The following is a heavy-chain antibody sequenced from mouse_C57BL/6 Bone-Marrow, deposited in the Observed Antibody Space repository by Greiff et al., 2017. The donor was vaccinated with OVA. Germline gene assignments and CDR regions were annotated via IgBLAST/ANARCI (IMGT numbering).Heavy chain of an antibody. Sequence: LKESEGGLVQPGSSMKLSCTASGFTFSDYYMAWVRQVPEKGLEWVANINYDGSSTYYLDSLKSRFIISRDNAKNILYLQMSSLKSEDTATYYCAREEDYSNWAWFAYWGQGTLVTVSA. D-gene: IGHD2-5*01. CDR3: AREEDYSNWAWFAY. CDR1: GFTFSDYY. CDR2: INYDGSST. V-gene: IGHV5-16*01. J-gene: IGHJ3*01.